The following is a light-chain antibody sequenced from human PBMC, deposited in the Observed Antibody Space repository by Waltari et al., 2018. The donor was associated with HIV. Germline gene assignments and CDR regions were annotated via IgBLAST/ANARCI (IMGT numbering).Light chain of an antibody. V-gene: IGLV3-1*01. CDR1: KLGDEY. CDR2: QDT. Sequence: SYELTQPPLVSVSPGQTASITCSGDKLGDEYVFWYKQKPGQSPVLVIYQDTKRPPGIPEGISGSHSGDTATLTISGAQAMDEADYFCQTWDSNFCVFGTGTKVTVL. CDR3: QTWDSNFCV. J-gene: IGLJ1*01.